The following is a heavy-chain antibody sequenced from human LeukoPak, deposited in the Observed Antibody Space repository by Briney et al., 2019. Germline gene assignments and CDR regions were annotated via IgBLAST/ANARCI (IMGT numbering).Heavy chain of an antibody. Sequence: GGSLRLSCAASGFTVSSNYMSWVRQAPGKGLEWVSVIYSGGSTYYADSVKGRFTISRDNSKNTLYLQMNSLRAEDTAVYYCASLLGMGAPGTGGNYGMDVWGQGTTVTVSS. CDR2: IYSGGST. CDR3: ASLLGMGAPGTGGNYGMDV. D-gene: IGHD1-14*01. J-gene: IGHJ6*02. CDR1: GFTVSSNY. V-gene: IGHV3-53*01.